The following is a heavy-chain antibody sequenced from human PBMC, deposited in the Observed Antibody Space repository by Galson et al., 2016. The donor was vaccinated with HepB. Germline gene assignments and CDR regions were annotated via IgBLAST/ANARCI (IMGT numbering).Heavy chain of an antibody. D-gene: IGHD3-10*01. J-gene: IGHJ4*02. CDR3: ARGIPHYYGSGSLIDY. CDR1: GYTFTSYE. CDR2: MNPNRGKT. V-gene: IGHV1-8*01. Sequence: SVKVSCKASGYTFTSYEINWVRQATGQGLEWVGWMNPNRGKTAYAQKFQGRVTMTRNTSISTAYMELNSLRSEDTAVYYSARGIPHYYGSGSLIDYWGQGTLVTVSS.